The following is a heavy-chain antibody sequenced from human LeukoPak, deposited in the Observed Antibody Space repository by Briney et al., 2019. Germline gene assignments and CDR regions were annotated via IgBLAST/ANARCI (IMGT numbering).Heavy chain of an antibody. J-gene: IGHJ4*02. V-gene: IGHV3-30*03. D-gene: IGHD6-19*01. CDR2: ISYDGSNK. CDR1: GFTFSSYG. CDR3: ARGSSGWYGGFDY. Sequence: PGRSLRLSCAASGFTFSSYGMHWVPQAPGKGLEWVAVISYDGSNKYYADSVKGRFTISRDNSKNTLYLQMNSLRAEDTAVYYCARGSSGWYGGFDYWGQGTLVTVSS.